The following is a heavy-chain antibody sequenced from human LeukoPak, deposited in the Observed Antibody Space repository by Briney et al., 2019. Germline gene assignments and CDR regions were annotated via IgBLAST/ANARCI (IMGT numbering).Heavy chain of an antibody. Sequence: TSETLSLTCTVSGGSISSSSYYWGWIRQPPGKGLEWIGSIYYSGSTYYNPSLKSRVTISVDTSKNQFSLKLSSVTAADTAVYYCARGITIFGVVTYYYYMDVWGKGTTVTVSS. V-gene: IGHV4-39*01. D-gene: IGHD3-3*01. CDR1: GGSISSSSYY. CDR2: IYYSGST. CDR3: ARGITIFGVVTYYYYMDV. J-gene: IGHJ6*03.